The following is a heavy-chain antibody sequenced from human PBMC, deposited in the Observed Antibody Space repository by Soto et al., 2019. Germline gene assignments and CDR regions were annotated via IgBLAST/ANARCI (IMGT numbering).Heavy chain of an antibody. CDR2: ISGSGGST. J-gene: IGHJ6*02. V-gene: IGHV3-23*01. CDR1: GFTFSSYA. Sequence: GGSLRLSCAASGFTFSSYAMSWVRQAPGKGLEWVSAISGSGGSTYYADSVKGRFTISRDNSKNTLYLQMNSLRVEDTAVYYCAKDLYMVRGVIYGMDVWGQGTTVTVSS. D-gene: IGHD3-10*01. CDR3: AKDLYMVRGVIYGMDV.